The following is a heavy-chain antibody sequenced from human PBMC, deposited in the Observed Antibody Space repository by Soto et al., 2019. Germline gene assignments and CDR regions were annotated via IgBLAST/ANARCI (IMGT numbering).Heavy chain of an antibody. V-gene: IGHV3-11*03. J-gene: IGHJ2*01. D-gene: IGHD6-13*01. CDR3: ARTIAAAGGRRYFDL. CDR1: GFTFSDYY. CDR2: ISSSSSYT. Sequence: TGGSLRLSCAASGFTFSDYYMSWIRQAPGKGPEWVSYISSSSSYTNYADSVKGRFTISRDNAKNSLYLQMNSLRAEDTAVYYCARTIAAAGGRRYFDLWGRGTLVTVSS.